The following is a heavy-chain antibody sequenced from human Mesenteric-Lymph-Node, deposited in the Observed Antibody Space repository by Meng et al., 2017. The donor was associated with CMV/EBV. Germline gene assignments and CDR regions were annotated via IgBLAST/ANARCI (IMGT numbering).Heavy chain of an antibody. V-gene: IGHV1-2*02. CDR1: GYTFTGYY. CDR3: ARDPGIAVAGSFDP. CDR2: INPNSGGT. Sequence: SGYTFTGYYMHWVRQAPGQGLEWMGWINPNSGGTNYAQKFQGRVTMTRDTSISTAYMELSRLRSDDTAVYYCARDPGIAVAGSFDPWGQGTLVTVSS. D-gene: IGHD6-19*01. J-gene: IGHJ5*02.